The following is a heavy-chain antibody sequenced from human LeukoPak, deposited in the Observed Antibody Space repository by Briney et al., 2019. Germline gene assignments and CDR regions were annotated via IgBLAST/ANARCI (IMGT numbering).Heavy chain of an antibody. Sequence: PGESLKISCKGSGYSFTSYWIGWVRQMPGKGLEWMGIIYPGDSDTRYSPSFQGQVTISADKSISTAYLQWSSLKASDTAMYYCARGYCSGGSCYEDWFDPWGQGTLVTVSS. CDR2: IYPGDSDT. D-gene: IGHD2-15*01. V-gene: IGHV5-51*01. CDR3: ARGYCSGGSCYEDWFDP. J-gene: IGHJ5*02. CDR1: GYSFTSYW.